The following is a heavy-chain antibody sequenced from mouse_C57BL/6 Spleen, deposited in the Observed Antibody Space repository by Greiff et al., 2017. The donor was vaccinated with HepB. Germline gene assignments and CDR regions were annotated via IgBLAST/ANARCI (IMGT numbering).Heavy chain of an antibody. J-gene: IGHJ2*01. CDR3: ARFPHYGSSPYYFDY. CDR1: GFSLTSYA. CDR2: IWTGGGT. V-gene: IGHV2-9-1*01. Sequence: QVQLKESGPGLVAPSQSLSITCTVSGFSLTSYAISWVRQPPGKGLEWLGVIWTGGGTNYNSALNSRLCNSKDNSKSQVFFKMNSLQTDDTARYYGARFPHYGSSPYYFDYWGQGTTLTVSS. D-gene: IGHD1-1*01.